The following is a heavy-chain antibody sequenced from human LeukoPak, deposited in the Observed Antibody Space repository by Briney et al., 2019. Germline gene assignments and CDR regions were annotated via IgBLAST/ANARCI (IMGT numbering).Heavy chain of an antibody. J-gene: IGHJ4*02. D-gene: IGHD2-2*01. CDR3: ARDSVPAATFDY. Sequence: GRSLRLSCAASGFTFSSYTMHWVRQAPGKGLEWVAVISSDGSNKYYADSVKGRFTISRDNSKNTLYLQMNSLRAEDTAVYYCARDSVPAATFDYWGQGTLVTVSS. V-gene: IGHV3-30-3*01. CDR1: GFTFSSYT. CDR2: ISSDGSNK.